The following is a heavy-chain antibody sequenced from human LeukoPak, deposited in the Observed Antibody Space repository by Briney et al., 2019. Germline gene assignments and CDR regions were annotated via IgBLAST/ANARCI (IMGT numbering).Heavy chain of an antibody. CDR1: GGSFSGYY. Sequence: SETLSLTCAVYGGSFSGYYWSWIRQHPGKGLEWIGYIYYSGSTYYNPSLKSRVTISVDTSKNQFSLKLSSVTAADTAVYYCARDGRWGYSYELVPFGYWGQGTLVTVSS. CDR3: ARDGRWGYSYELVPFGY. J-gene: IGHJ4*02. CDR2: IYYSGST. V-gene: IGHV4-31*11. D-gene: IGHD5-18*01.